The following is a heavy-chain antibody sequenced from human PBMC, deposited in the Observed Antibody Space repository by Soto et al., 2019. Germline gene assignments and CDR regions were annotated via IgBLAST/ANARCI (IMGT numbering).Heavy chain of an antibody. D-gene: IGHD3-10*01. CDR1: GFTVTAHY. CDR3: ARSDPAYAYGLNV. CDR2: IYSGGGK. J-gene: IGHJ6*02. V-gene: IGHV3-53*01. Sequence: EAQLVESGGGLIRPGGSLRLSCAASGFTVTAHYVAWVRQAPGRGLEWDSLIYSGGGKYYADSVKGRFTISRDTSEKTFYLQMNSLRSEDTAVYYCARSDPAYAYGLNVWGQGTTVTVSS.